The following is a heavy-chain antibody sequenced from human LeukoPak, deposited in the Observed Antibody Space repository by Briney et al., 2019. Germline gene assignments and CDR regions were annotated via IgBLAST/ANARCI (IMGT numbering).Heavy chain of an antibody. CDR2: INPNSGGT. CDR1: GYTFTGYY. CDR3: ARGCSWNDVYYYYGMDV. V-gene: IGHV1-2*02. D-gene: IGHD1-1*01. Sequence: ASVKVSCKASGYTFTGYYMHWVRQAPGQGLEWMGWINPNSGGTNYAQKFQGRVTMTRDTSISTAYMELSRLRSDDTAVYYCARGCSWNDVYYYYGMDVWGQGTTVTVSS. J-gene: IGHJ6*02.